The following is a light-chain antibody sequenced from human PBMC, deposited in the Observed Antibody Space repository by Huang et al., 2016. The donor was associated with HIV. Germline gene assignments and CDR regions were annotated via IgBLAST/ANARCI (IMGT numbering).Light chain of an antibody. Sequence: DIVMTQSPDSLAVSPGDRATINCKSSHTVLYSLNKKNYLAWFQQNPGRPPKVIIYWATTRESGVPDRVSGSGSGTDFTLTINNLQAEDVAVYFCLQYYSVPQTFGHGTKVEIK. V-gene: IGKV4-1*01. CDR1: HTVLYSLNKKNY. CDR2: WAT. J-gene: IGKJ1*01. CDR3: LQYYSVPQT.